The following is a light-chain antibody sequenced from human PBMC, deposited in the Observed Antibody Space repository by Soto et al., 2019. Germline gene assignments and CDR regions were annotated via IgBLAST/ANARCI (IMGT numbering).Light chain of an antibody. Sequence: EIVMTQSPATLSVSPGERATLSCRASQSVSSNLAWYQQKPGQAPRLLIYGASTRATGIPARFSGSGSGTEFTLTLSSLQSENFAVDYCQQYNNWPITFGQETLLEIK. CDR2: GAS. CDR1: QSVSSN. J-gene: IGKJ5*01. V-gene: IGKV3-15*01. CDR3: QQYNNWPIT.